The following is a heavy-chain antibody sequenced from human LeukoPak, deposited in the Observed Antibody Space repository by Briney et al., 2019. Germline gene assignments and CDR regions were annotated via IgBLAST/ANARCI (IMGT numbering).Heavy chain of an antibody. CDR1: GFRFSDYS. D-gene: IGHD5-24*01. V-gene: IGHV3-48*01. CDR2: IGISGGNT. Sequence: GGSLRLSCAASGFRFSDYSMNWVRQAPGKGLEWISYIGISGGNTNYADSVKGRFTISGDKAKNSLYLQMNSLRVEDTAVYYCARDYKYAFDNWGQGTLVTVSS. J-gene: IGHJ4*02. CDR3: ARDYKYAFDN.